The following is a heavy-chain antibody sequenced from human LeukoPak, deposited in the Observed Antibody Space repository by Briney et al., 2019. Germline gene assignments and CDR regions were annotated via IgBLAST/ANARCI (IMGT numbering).Heavy chain of an antibody. V-gene: IGHV3-9*01. CDR3: ARASYCGGDCYGEIDY. CDR2: ISWNSGSI. Sequence: GGSLRLSCAASGFTFDDYAMHWVRQAPGKGLEWVSGISWNSGSIGYADSVKGRLTISRDNAKNSLYLQMNSLRAEDTAVYYCARASYCGGDCYGEIDYWGQGTLVTVSS. J-gene: IGHJ4*02. D-gene: IGHD2-21*02. CDR1: GFTFDDYA.